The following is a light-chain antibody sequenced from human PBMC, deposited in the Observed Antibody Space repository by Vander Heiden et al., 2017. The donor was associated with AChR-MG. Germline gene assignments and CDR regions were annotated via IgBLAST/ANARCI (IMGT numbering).Light chain of an antibody. V-gene: IGLV2-14*03. CDR3: SSYTSNIYV. CDR2: DVS. CDR1: SSDVGRYNY. J-gene: IGLJ1*01. Sequence: QSALTQPASVSGSPGQSITISCTGTSSDVGRYNYVSWYQQHPGKAPKLMIYDVSNRPSGVSNRFSGSKSANTASLTISGLQAEDEADYYCSSYTSNIYVFGTGTKVTVL.